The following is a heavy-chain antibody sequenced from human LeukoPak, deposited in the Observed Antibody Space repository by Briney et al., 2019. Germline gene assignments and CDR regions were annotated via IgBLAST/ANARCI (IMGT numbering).Heavy chain of an antibody. CDR2: VNYGGST. CDR1: GVSIISSSYN. Sequence: SETLSLTCTVSGVSIISSSYNWCWIRQPPGKGLEWIGSVNYGGSTDYNPSLKSRVTISVDASKNQFSLKMRSVTAADTAVYYCARHFDNWGQGTLVTVSS. V-gene: IGHV4-39*01. CDR3: ARHFDN. J-gene: IGHJ4*02.